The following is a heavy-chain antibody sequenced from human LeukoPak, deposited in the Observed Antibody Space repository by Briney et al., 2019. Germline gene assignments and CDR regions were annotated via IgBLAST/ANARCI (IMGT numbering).Heavy chain of an antibody. D-gene: IGHD3-22*01. CDR3: ARDREFYDSSGPYYFDF. V-gene: IGHV1-2*02. J-gene: IGHJ4*02. Sequence: ASVKDSCKASGYTFTPYYMHWVRQAPGQGLEGMGWINPNTGGTNYQQKFQGRVTMTRDTTISTAYMELSSLRSDDTALYYCARDREFYDSSGPYYFDFWGQGTLVTVSS. CDR2: INPNTGGT. CDR1: GYTFTPYY.